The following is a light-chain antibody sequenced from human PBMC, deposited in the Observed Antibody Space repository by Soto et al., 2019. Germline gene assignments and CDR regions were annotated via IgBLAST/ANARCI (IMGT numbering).Light chain of an antibody. Sequence: QSVLTQPASVSGSPGQSITISCTGTSSDVGGYNNVSWYQQHPGKAPKLMIYEVSNRPSGVSNRFSGSKSGNTASLTISGLQAEDEADYYCSSYTSSSTPYVFGPGTKVTVL. CDR1: SSDVGGYNN. J-gene: IGLJ1*01. CDR3: SSYTSSSTPYV. CDR2: EVS. V-gene: IGLV2-14*01.